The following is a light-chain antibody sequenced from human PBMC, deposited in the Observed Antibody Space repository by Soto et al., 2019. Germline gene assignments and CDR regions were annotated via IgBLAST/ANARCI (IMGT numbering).Light chain of an antibody. Sequence: AIRMTQSPSSFSASTGDRVSITCRATQDIGTYLAWYQQIPGKAPKLLIYDASTLQTGVPSRFSGSGSGTDFTLTISSLQPEDFATYYCQQLNNYPSTFGGGTKVDIK. CDR1: QDIGTY. CDR3: QQLNNYPST. J-gene: IGKJ4*01. CDR2: DAS. V-gene: IGKV1-8*01.